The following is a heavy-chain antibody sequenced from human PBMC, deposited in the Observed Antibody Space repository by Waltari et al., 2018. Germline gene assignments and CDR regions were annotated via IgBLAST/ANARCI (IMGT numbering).Heavy chain of an antibody. J-gene: IGHJ4*02. Sequence: QVQLQESGPGLVKPSETLSLPCTVSGGSISSSYWSWIRQPAGKGLEWIGRSSSSGSTNYNPSLKRRVTMSVDTSKNHSSLKLSSVTAADTAVYYCARGREDYYFDYWGQGTLVTVSS. CDR3: ARGREDYYFDY. CDR2: SSSSGST. V-gene: IGHV4-4*07. CDR1: GGSISSSY. D-gene: IGHD1-26*01.